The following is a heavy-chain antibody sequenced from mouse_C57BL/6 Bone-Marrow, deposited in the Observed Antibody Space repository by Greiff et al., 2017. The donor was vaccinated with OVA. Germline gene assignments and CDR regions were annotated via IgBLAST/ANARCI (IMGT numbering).Heavy chain of an antibody. V-gene: IGHV1-72*01. CDR1: GYTFTSYW. CDR3: ARGGSPPGRVDYYAMDY. Sequence: VKLQQPGAELVKPGASVKLSCKASGYTFTSYWMHWVKQRPGRGLEWIGRIDPNSGGTKYNEKFKSKATLTVDKPSSTAYMQLSSLTSEDSAVYYCARGGSPPGRVDYYAMDYWGQGTSVTVSS. CDR2: IDPNSGGT. J-gene: IGHJ4*01.